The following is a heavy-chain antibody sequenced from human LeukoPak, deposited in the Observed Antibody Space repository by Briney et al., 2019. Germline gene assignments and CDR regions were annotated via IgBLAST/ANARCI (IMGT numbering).Heavy chain of an antibody. CDR2: IKGKTDGGTT. Sequence: GGSLRLSCAASGFIFSNAWMSWVRQAPGKGLEGVSRIKGKTDGGTTDYAAPVKGRFTISRDDSKNTLYLQMNSLKTEDTAVYYCTAGIAVAGPIDYWGQGTLVTVSS. CDR1: GFIFSNAW. V-gene: IGHV3-15*01. D-gene: IGHD6-19*01. CDR3: TAGIAVAGPIDY. J-gene: IGHJ4*02.